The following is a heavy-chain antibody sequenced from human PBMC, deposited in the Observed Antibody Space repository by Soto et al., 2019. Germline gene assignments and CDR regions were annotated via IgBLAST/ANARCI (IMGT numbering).Heavy chain of an antibody. CDR3: ARGRGSTGYLGREHYFDY. Sequence: EVQVVESGGGLVQPGGSLRLSCAASGFSVTNNSMNWVRQAPGKGLEWVSIIDIGGNTYYADSVKDRFTISRDNSRNTLYLHMDILRAEVTAFYDCARGRGSTGYLGREHYFDYWGQGTLVTVSP. D-gene: IGHD2-2*01. CDR2: IDIGGNT. V-gene: IGHV3-66*01. J-gene: IGHJ4*02. CDR1: GFSVTNNS.